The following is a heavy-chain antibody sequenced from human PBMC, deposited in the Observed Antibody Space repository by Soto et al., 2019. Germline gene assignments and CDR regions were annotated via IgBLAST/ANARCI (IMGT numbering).Heavy chain of an antibody. D-gene: IGHD2-8*01. CDR3: ARERRPCSNRVCYPYDAFDI. J-gene: IGHJ3*02. V-gene: IGHV3-30-3*01. Sequence: GGSLILSYTAAGFPRSSYSRHLIRPAPGKGLEWVAVISYDGSNRYYADSVKGRFTISRDNSKNTLYLQMNSLRAEDTAVYYCARERRPCSNRVCYPYDAFDIWGQATRVNVS. CDR1: GFPRSSYS. CDR2: ISYDGSNR.